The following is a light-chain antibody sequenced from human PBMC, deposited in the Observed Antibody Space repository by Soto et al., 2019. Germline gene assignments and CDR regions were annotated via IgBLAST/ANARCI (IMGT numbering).Light chain of an antibody. CDR1: SSDVGGYNY. CDR3: SSYTSSSTYVV. CDR2: DVS. Sequence: QSALTQPASASGSPGQSITISCTGTSSDVGGYNYVSWYQQHPGKAPKLMIYDVSNRPSGVSNRFSGSKSGNTASLTISGLQAEDEAHYYCSSYTSSSTYVVFGGGTKLTFL. V-gene: IGLV2-14*01. J-gene: IGLJ2*01.